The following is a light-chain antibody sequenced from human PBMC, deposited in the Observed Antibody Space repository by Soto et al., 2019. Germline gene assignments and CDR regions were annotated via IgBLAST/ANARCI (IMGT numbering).Light chain of an antibody. V-gene: IGLV2-23*02. Sequence: QSVLTQPASVSGSPGHSITISCTGTSSDVGSYNLVSWYQQHPGKAPKLMIYEVSKRPSGVSNRFSGSKSGNTASLTISGLQAEDEADYYCCSYAGSSTSVVFGGGTKVTVL. J-gene: IGLJ2*01. CDR1: SSDVGSYNL. CDR2: EVS. CDR3: CSYAGSSTSVV.